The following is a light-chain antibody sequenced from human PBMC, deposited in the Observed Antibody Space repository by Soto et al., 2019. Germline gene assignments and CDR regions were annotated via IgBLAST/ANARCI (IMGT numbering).Light chain of an antibody. CDR1: SSNIGTYA. CDR3: AAWDGSLNGVV. Sequence: QSVLTQPPSASGTPGQRVTISCSGSSSNIGTYAVNWYQQLPGTAPKLLIYTNNQRPSGVPDRFSGSKSGTSASLAISGPQSEDEANYYCAAWDGSLNGVVFGGGTKLTVL. J-gene: IGLJ2*01. CDR2: TNN. V-gene: IGLV1-44*01.